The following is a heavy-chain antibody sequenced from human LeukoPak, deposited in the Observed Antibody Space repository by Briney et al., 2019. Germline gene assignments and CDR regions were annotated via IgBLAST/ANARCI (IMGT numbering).Heavy chain of an antibody. J-gene: IGHJ4*02. Sequence: MSGGSLRLSCAASGFTFGGFNMNWVRQAPGKGLEWVASISSSSSYIYNADSVKGRFTISRDNAKNSLYLQVDSLRAEDTAVYYCARDGAGHYFDYWGQGALVTVSS. CDR1: GFTFGGFN. CDR3: ARDGAGHYFDY. V-gene: IGHV3-21*01. CDR2: ISSSSSYI. D-gene: IGHD1-14*01.